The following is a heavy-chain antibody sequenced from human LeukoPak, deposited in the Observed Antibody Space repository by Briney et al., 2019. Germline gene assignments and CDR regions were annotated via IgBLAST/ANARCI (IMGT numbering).Heavy chain of an antibody. CDR1: GGPISSYY. CDR3: ARPTRGYSYGPIDY. D-gene: IGHD5-18*01. V-gene: IGHV4-59*01. J-gene: IGHJ4*02. Sequence: PSETLSLTCTVSGGPISSYYWSWIRQPPGKGLEWIGYIYYSGSTNYNPSLKSRVTISVDTSKNQFSLKLSSVTAADTAVYYCARPTRGYSYGPIDYWGQGTLVTVSS. CDR2: IYYSGST.